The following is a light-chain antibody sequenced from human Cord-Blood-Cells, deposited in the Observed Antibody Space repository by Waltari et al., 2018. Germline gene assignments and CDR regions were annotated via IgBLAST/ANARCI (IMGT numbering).Light chain of an antibody. CDR2: LNSDGSH. CDR3: QTWGTGIHV. V-gene: IGLV4-69*01. CDR1: SGHSSYA. J-gene: IGLJ3*02. Sequence: QLVLTQSPSASASLGASVKLTCTLSSGHSSYAIAWHQQQPEKGPRYLMKLNSDGSHRKGDGIPARFSGSSSGAERYLTISSLQSEDEADYYCQTWGTGIHVFGGGTKLTVL.